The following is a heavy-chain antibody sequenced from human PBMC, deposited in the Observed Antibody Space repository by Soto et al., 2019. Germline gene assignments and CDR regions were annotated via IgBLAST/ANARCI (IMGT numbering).Heavy chain of an antibody. D-gene: IGHD3-22*01. CDR1: GGTFSSYA. J-gene: IGHJ4*02. CDR2: IIPIFGTA. V-gene: IGHV1-69*13. Sequence: SVEVSCKASGGTFSSYAISWVRQAPGQGLEWMGGIIPIFGTANYAQKFQGRVTITADESTSTAYMELSSLRSEDTAVYYCASPYYYDSSGYSLPFDYWGQGTLVTVSS. CDR3: ASPYYYDSSGYSLPFDY.